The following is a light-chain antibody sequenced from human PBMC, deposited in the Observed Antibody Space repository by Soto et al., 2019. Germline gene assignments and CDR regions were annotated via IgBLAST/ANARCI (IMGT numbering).Light chain of an antibody. CDR3: SSYTSSSSLLV. CDR2: DVS. J-gene: IGLJ2*01. V-gene: IGLV2-14*01. CDR1: SSDVGGYNY. Sequence: QSALTQPASVSGSPGQSITISCTGTSSDVGGYNYVSWYQQHPGKAPKLMIYDVSNRPSGVSNRFSGSKSGNTASLTISGLQVEDAVDYYCSSYTSSSSLLVFGGGTKLTVL.